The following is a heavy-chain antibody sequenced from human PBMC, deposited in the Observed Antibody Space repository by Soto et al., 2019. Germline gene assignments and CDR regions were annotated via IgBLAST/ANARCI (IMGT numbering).Heavy chain of an antibody. CDR1: GFTFSSYG. CDR2: ISYDGSNK. Sequence: WGSLRLSCAASGFTFSSYGMHWVRQAPGKGLEWVAVISYDGSNKYYADSVKGRFTISRDNSKNTLYLQMNSLRAEDTAVYYCAKDSGYYGSGMDVWGQGTTVTVSS. D-gene: IGHD3-10*01. CDR3: AKDSGYYGSGMDV. V-gene: IGHV3-30*18. J-gene: IGHJ6*02.